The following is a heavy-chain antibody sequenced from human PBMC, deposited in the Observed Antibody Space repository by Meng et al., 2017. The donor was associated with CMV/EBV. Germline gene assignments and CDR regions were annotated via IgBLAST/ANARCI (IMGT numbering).Heavy chain of an antibody. D-gene: IGHD3-16*01. CDR2: IQVIGHT. V-gene: IGHV4-4*07. J-gene: IGHJ4*02. CDR1: GASIKKYY. Sequence: QIQVSGPGLVTTSAPLSLTCTVFGASIKKYYWTWVRPPAGPGLEWIGLIQVIGHTVYNPSLKSRVTVSLDASKSQFSLTLNSVTAADTATYYCAGSRPGGGACDYWGQGILVTVSS. CDR3: AGSRPGGGACDY.